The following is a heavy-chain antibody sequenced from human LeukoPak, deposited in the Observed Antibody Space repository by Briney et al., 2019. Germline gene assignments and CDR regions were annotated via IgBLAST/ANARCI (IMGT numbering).Heavy chain of an antibody. CDR3: ARGGSSSTEDWFDP. Sequence: ASVKVSCKASGYTFTGYYMHWERQAPGQGLEWMGWINPNSGGTNYAQKFQGRVTMTRDTSISTAYMELSRLRSDDTAVYYCARGGSSSTEDWFDPWGQGTLVTVSS. V-gene: IGHV1-2*02. CDR2: INPNSGGT. J-gene: IGHJ5*02. CDR1: GYTFTGYY. D-gene: IGHD6-6*01.